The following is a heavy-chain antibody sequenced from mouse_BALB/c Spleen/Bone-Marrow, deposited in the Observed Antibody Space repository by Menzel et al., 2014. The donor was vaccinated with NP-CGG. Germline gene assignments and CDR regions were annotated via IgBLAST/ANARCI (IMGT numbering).Heavy chain of an antibody. J-gene: IGHJ2*01. V-gene: IGHV3-5*02. D-gene: IGHD2-1*01. Sequence: EVKLLESGPGLVKPSQTVSLTCTVTGISITTGNYRWSWIRQFPGNKLEWIGYIYYSGTITYNPSLTSRTTITRETSKNQFFLEMNSLTAEDTATYYCARYGIYFDYWGQGTTLTVSS. CDR1: GISITTGNYR. CDR3: ARYGIYFDY. CDR2: IYYSGTI.